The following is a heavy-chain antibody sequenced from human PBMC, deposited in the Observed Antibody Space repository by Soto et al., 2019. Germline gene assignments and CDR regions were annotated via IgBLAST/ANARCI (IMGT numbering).Heavy chain of an antibody. CDR3: VKDSRDSMVRGVIIPPGY. J-gene: IGHJ4*02. Sequence: ARSLRLSCEDSGSTFKSSPPSWVRQGPGKGLEWVSAISGSGGSTYYADSVKGRFTISRDNSKNTLYLQMNSLRAEDTALYYCVKDSRDSMVRGVIIPPGYWGQGT. V-gene: IGHV3-23*01. CDR2: ISGSGGST. D-gene: IGHD3-10*01. CDR1: GSTFKSSP.